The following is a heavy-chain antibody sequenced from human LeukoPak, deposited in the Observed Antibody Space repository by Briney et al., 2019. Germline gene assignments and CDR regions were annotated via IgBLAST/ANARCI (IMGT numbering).Heavy chain of an antibody. CDR1: GFTFSSYG. D-gene: IGHD6-13*01. Sequence: GGSLRLYCAASGFTFSSYGMHWVRQAPGKGLEWVAVIWYDGSNKYYADSVKGRFTISRDNSKNTLYLQMNSLRAEDTAVYYCARDRIAAAGTSYYYYYYGMDVWGKGTTVTVPS. CDR3: ARDRIAAAGTSYYYYYYGMDV. V-gene: IGHV3-33*01. J-gene: IGHJ6*04. CDR2: IWYDGSNK.